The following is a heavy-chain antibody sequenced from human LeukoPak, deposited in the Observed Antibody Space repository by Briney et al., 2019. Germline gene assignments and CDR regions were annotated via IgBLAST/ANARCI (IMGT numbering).Heavy chain of an antibody. CDR2: ISSNGGST. D-gene: IGHD3-3*02. J-gene: IGHJ4*02. CDR3: AREAPISSYFDY. CDR1: GFTFSSYA. Sequence: GGSLRLSCAASGFTFSSYAMHWVRQAPGKGLEYVSAISSNGGSTYYADSVKGRFTISRDNSKNTLYLQMGSLRAEDMAVYYCAREAPISSYFDYWGQGTLVTVCS. V-gene: IGHV3-64*02.